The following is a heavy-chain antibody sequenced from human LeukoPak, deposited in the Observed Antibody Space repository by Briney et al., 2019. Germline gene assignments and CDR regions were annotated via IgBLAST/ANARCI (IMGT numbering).Heavy chain of an antibody. CDR3: ARDSRLIVGAILFDY. CDR1: GDSDSSNRGG. Sequence: SQTLSLTFTISGDSDSSNRGGWMWIRQSPSRGLEWLGGTYYRSKWYNDYAVSVKSRMTINPDTSKNQFSLQLNSVTPEDTAVYYCARDSRLIVGAILFDYWGQGTLVTVSS. V-gene: IGHV6-1*01. CDR2: TYYRSKWYN. D-gene: IGHD1-26*01. J-gene: IGHJ4*02.